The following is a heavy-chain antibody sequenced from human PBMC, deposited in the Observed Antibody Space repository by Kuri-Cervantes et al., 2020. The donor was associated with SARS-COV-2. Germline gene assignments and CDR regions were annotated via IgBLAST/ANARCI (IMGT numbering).Heavy chain of an antibody. Sequence: SETLSLTCAVYDVSFSGYYWNCLRQPPGKGLEWIGQIKHTGSTNYNPSLKSRVTISADTSKNQFSLKLSSVTAADTAVYYCARGRALNYYYYYGMDVWGQGTTVTVSS. CDR1: DVSFSGYY. J-gene: IGHJ6*02. CDR2: IKHTGST. V-gene: IGHV4-34*01. CDR3: ARGRALNYYYYYGMDV.